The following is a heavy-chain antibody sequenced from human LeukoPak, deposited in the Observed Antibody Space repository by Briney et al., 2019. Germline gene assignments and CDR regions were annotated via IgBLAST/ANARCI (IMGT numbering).Heavy chain of an antibody. D-gene: IGHD5-12*01. CDR3: AKSLNSAYDNF. CDR1: GFSFSNYE. V-gene: IGHV3-48*03. Sequence: GGSLRLSCAASGFSFSNYEMNWVRQAPGKGLEWVSYISNSGSTIYYADSVKGRFTISRDNAKNSLYLQMNSLRAEDTAVYYCAKSLNSAYDNFWGQGTLVTVSS. CDR2: ISNSGSTI. J-gene: IGHJ4*02.